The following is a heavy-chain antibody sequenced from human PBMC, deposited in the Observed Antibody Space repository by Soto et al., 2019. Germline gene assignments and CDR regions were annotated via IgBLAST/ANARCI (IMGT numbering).Heavy chain of an antibody. CDR2: IYYSGST. J-gene: IGHJ4*02. V-gene: IGHV4-59*01. CDR3: ARSYCNGGSCYYFDY. CDR1: DDYSISCY. D-gene: IGHD2-15*01. Sequence: XTRSLTCSVADDYSISCYWSWIRKPKGKGLEWIGYIYYSGSTNYNPSLKSRVTISVDTSKNQFSLKLSSVTAADTAVYFCARSYCNGGSCYYFDYWGQGTLVTGSS.